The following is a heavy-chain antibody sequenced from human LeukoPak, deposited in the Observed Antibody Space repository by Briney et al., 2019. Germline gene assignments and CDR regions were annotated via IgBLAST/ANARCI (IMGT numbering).Heavy chain of an antibody. CDR3: AKLTGYSSGWVDY. J-gene: IGHJ4*02. CDR2: ISWNSGSI. V-gene: IGHV3-9*03. Sequence: GGSLRLSCAASGFTFDDYAMHWVRQAPGKGLEWVSSISWNSGSIAYADSVKGRFTISRDNAKNSLYLQMNSLRPEDMALYYCAKLTGYSSGWVDYWGQGTLVTVSS. CDR1: GFTFDDYA. D-gene: IGHD6-19*01.